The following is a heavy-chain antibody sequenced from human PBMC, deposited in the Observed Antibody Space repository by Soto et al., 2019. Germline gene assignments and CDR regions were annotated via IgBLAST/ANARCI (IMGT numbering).Heavy chain of an antibody. CDR3: AKRRGAGGHFDY. J-gene: IGHJ4*02. V-gene: IGHV3-23*01. CDR2: VSIGGST. D-gene: IGHD2-15*01. Sequence: DVQLLESGGGLVQPEGSLRLSCAASGFTFSSDDMGWVRQGPGKGLEWVAVVSIGGSTHYADSVRGRFTISRDNSKNPLSLQTNSLTAEDPAVYFCAKRRGAGGHFDYWGQGALVTVSS. CDR1: GFTFSSDD.